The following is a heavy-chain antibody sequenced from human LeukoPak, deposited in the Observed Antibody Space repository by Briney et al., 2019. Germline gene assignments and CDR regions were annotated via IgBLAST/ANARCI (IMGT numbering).Heavy chain of an antibody. D-gene: IGHD5-18*01. V-gene: IGHV3-30*02. Sequence: PGGSLRLSCAASGFTFSSYGMHWVRQATGKGLEGAAFIRYDGSNKYYADSVKGRFTISRDNSKNTLYLQMNSLRAEDTAVYYCAKDSNSYDYYYYYMDVWGKGTTVTVSS. CDR2: IRYDGSNK. CDR1: GFTFSSYG. CDR3: AKDSNSYDYYYYYMDV. J-gene: IGHJ6*03.